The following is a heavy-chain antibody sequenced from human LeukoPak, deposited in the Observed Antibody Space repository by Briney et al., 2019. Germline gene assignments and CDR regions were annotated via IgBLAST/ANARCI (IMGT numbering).Heavy chain of an antibody. D-gene: IGHD3-3*01. CDR2: ISAYNGNT. V-gene: IGHV1-18*01. Sequence: GASVKVSCKASGYTFTSYGISWVRQVPGQGLEWMGWISAYNGNTNYAQKLQGRVTMTTDTSTSTAYMELRSLRSDDTAVYYCARVLEWLLSPNWFDPWGQGTLVTVSS. CDR3: ARVLEWLLSPNWFDP. J-gene: IGHJ5*02. CDR1: GYTFTSYG.